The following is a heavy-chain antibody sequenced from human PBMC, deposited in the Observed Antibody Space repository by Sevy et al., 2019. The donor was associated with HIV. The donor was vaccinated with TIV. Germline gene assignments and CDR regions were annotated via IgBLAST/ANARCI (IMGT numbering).Heavy chain of an antibody. D-gene: IGHD2-21*02. V-gene: IGHV3-33*08. CDR2: IWYDGTIK. CDR3: ARGGGYCGGDCYSIDY. CDR1: GFTFSSYV. J-gene: IGHJ4*02. Sequence: GGSLRLSCAASGFTFSSYVMHWVRQAPGKGLEWVALIWYDGTIKYYADSVKGRFTNSSNNSKDTLFQQMNSLTHEDTAGYYCARGGGYCGGDCYSIDYWGQGALVTVSS.